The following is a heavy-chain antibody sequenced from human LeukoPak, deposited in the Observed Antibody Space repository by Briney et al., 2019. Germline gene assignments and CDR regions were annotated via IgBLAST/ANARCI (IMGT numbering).Heavy chain of an antibody. V-gene: IGHV4-38-2*02. D-gene: IGHD4-17*01. J-gene: IGHJ4*02. CDR1: GYSLSSGYY. CDR2: IYTSGST. Sequence: SETLSLTCAVSGYSLSSGYYWGWIRQPAGKGLEWIGRIYTSGSTHYNPSLKSRVTISVDTSKNQFSLKLSSVTAADTAVYYCAREFGYAVTSLDYWGQGTLVTVAS. CDR3: AREFGYAVTSLDY.